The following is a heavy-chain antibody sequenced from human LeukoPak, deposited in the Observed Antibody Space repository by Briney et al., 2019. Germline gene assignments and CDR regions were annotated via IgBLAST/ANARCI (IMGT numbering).Heavy chain of an antibody. CDR2: ISGSGAGT. J-gene: IGHJ4*02. Sequence: GGSLTLSCAASGFTFSRYAMSWVRQAPGKGLEWVAAISGSGAGTYYADSVKGRFTISRDNSKNTLYLQVNSLRAEDTAVYYCARETTVSPVYYFDYWGQGTLVTVSS. D-gene: IGHD4-17*01. CDR3: ARETTVSPVYYFDY. V-gene: IGHV3-23*01. CDR1: GFTFSRYA.